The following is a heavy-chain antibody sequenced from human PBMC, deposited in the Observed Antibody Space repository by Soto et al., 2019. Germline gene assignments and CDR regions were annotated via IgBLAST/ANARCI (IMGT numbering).Heavy chain of an antibody. D-gene: IGHD3-3*01. J-gene: IGHJ4*02. Sequence: ASVKVSCKASGYTFTSYAMHWVRQAPGQRLEWMGWINAGNGNTKYSQKFQGRVTITRDTSASTAYMELSSLRSEDTVVYYCARDPDYDFWSGPYYFDYWGQGTLVTVSS. V-gene: IGHV1-3*01. CDR1: GYTFTSYA. CDR2: INAGNGNT. CDR3: ARDPDYDFWSGPYYFDY.